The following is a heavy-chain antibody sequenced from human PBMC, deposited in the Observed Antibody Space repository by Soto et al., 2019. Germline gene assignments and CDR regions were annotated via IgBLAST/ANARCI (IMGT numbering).Heavy chain of an antibody. D-gene: IGHD5-18*01. Sequence: SVKVPCKASGYTFTSYAMHWVRQAPGQRLEWMGWINAGNGNTKYSQKFQGRVTITRDTSASTAYMELSSLRSEDTAVYYCARGYSYGLCDYWGQGTLVTVSS. J-gene: IGHJ4*02. CDR1: GYTFTSYA. V-gene: IGHV1-3*01. CDR2: INAGNGNT. CDR3: ARGYSYGLCDY.